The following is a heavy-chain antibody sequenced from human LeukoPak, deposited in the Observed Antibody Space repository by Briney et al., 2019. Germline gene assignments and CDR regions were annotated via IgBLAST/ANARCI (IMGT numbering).Heavy chain of an antibody. Sequence: SVKVSCKASGGTFSSYAISWVRQAPGQGLEWMGGIIPIFGTANYAQKFQGRVTITTDESTSTAYMELSSLRSEDTAVYYCARDRGDCSSTSCLDTAMVLFDYWGQGTQVTVSS. CDR1: GGTFSSYA. V-gene: IGHV1-69*05. J-gene: IGHJ4*02. CDR2: IIPIFGTA. D-gene: IGHD2-2*01. CDR3: ARDRGDCSSTSCLDTAMVLFDY.